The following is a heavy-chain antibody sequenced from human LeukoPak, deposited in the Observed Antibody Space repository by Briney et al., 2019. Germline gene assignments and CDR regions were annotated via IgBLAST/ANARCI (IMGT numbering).Heavy chain of an antibody. V-gene: IGHV1-8*01. D-gene: IGHD6-19*01. CDR3: ARGQIKTQWLVARYYGMDV. CDR1: GYTFTSYD. CDR2: MNPNSGNT. J-gene: IGHJ6*02. Sequence: ASVKVSCKASGYTFTSYDINWVRQATGQGLEWMGWMNPNSGNTGYAQKFQGRVTMTRNTSISTAYMELSSLRSEDTAVYYCARGQIKTQWLVARYYGMDVWGQGTTVTVSS.